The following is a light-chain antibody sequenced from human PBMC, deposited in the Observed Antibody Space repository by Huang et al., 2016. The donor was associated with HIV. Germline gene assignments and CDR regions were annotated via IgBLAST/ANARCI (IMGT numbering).Light chain of an antibody. J-gene: IGKJ2*01. CDR3: QQYGSSYT. Sequence: EIVLTQSPGTLSLSPGERATLSCRASQCVSSGYLAWYQQKPGQAPRLVLYGAASRATGIPDRFSGRGSGTDFTLTISRLEPEDVAVYYCQQYGSSYTFGQGTKLEIK. CDR1: QCVSSGY. CDR2: GAA. V-gene: IGKV3-20*01.